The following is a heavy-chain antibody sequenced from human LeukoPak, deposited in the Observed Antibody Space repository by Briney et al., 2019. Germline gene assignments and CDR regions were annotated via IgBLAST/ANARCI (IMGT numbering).Heavy chain of an antibody. CDR3: ARLDYYGSGKSTKADY. Sequence: PSETLSLTCSVSRYSISSGYYWAWIRQPAGKGLEWIGSIYHSGSAYYNASLKSRVTISVDTSKNQFSLELPSVTAADTAVYYCARLDYYGSGKSTKADYWGQGTLVTVSS. V-gene: IGHV4-38-2*02. CDR2: IYHSGSA. D-gene: IGHD3-10*01. CDR1: RYSISSGYY. J-gene: IGHJ4*02.